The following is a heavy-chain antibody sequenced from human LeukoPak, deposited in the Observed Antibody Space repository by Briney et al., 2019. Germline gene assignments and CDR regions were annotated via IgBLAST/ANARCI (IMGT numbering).Heavy chain of an antibody. J-gene: IGHJ6*02. CDR3: ASTSGYYYYGMGV. D-gene: IGHD2-15*01. CDR1: GGSISSYY. Sequence: SETLSLTCTVSGGSISSYYWSWIRQPPGKGLEWIGYIYYSGSTNYNPSLKSRVTISVDTSKNQFSLKLSSVTAADTAVYYCASTSGYYYYGMGVWGQGTTVTVSS. V-gene: IGHV4-59*01. CDR2: IYYSGST.